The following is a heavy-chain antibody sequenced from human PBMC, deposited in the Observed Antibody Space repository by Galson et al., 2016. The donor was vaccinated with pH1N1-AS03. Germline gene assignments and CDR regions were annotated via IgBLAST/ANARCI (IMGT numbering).Heavy chain of an antibody. J-gene: IGHJ4*02. CDR1: AFTFSSYA. V-gene: IGHV3-23*01. Sequence: SLRLSCAASAFTFSSYAMSWVRQAPGKGLEWVSTISGSGGRTYYADSVKGRFTIPRDNSKNTLYVQMNSLRAEDTAVYDCAKATYSSSSLFADYWGQGTLVTVSS. CDR2: ISGSGGRT. CDR3: AKATYSSSSLFADY. D-gene: IGHD6-6*01.